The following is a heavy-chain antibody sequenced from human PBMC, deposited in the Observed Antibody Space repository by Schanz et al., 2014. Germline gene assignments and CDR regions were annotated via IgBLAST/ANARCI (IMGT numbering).Heavy chain of an antibody. J-gene: IGHJ4*02. D-gene: IGHD3-3*01. Sequence: EVQLVESGGGLVQPGGSLRLSCTASGFTFSGYSMNWVRQAPGKGLEWVAYISSSSSTIHYADSVKGRFTMSRDNAKNSVFLQMNSLRAEDTAVYYCVRDSFFAFDYWGQGTLXTVSS. CDR1: GFTFSGYS. CDR2: ISSSSSTI. CDR3: VRDSFFAFDY. V-gene: IGHV3-48*01.